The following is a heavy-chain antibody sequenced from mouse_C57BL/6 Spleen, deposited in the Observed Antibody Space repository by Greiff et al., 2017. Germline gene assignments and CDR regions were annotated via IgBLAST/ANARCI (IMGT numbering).Heavy chain of an antibody. Sequence: EVQLVESGGGLVKPGGSLKLSCAASGFTFSDYGMHWVRQAPEKGLEWVAYISSGSSTIYYADTVKGRVTISRDNAKNTLFLQMTGLRSEDTAMYYCASDYYGRSDYYAMDYWGQGTSVTVSS. CDR3: ASDYYGRSDYYAMDY. D-gene: IGHD1-1*01. CDR1: GFTFSDYG. V-gene: IGHV5-17*01. J-gene: IGHJ4*01. CDR2: ISSGSSTI.